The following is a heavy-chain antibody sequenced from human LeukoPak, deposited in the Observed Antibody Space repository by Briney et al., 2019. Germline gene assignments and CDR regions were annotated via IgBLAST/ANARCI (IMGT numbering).Heavy chain of an antibody. CDR2: IYTSGST. CDR1: GGSISSGNYY. V-gene: IGHV4-61*02. D-gene: IGHD2-2*01. Sequence: SETLSLTCTVSGGSISSGNYYWSWSRQPAGKGLEWIGRIYTSGSTNYNPSLMSRVTISLDTSKNQFSLKLSSVTAADTALYYCAREFCSSASCPFDFWGQGTLVTVSS. CDR3: AREFCSSASCPFDF. J-gene: IGHJ4*02.